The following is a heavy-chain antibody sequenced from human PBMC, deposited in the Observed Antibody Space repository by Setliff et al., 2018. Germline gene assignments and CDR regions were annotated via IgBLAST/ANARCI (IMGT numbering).Heavy chain of an antibody. J-gene: IGHJ4*02. D-gene: IGHD1-1*01. CDR2: IYYRGDT. CDR3: ARTGTYRYFDY. Sequence: SETLSLTCTVSGGSISSGSYYWGWIRQPPGKGLEWIGRIYYRGDTYYNPSLKGRLTISVDTAQNQFSLRLTSVTAADTAVYYCARTGTYRYFDYWGQGALVTVSS. CDR1: GGSISSGSYY. V-gene: IGHV4-39*01.